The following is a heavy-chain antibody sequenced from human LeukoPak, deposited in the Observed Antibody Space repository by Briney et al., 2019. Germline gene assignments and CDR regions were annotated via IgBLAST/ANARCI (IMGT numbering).Heavy chain of an antibody. J-gene: IGHJ4*02. Sequence: SETLSLTCTVSGGSISSYYWSWIRQPPGKGLEWIGYIYYSGSTNYNPSLKSRVTISVDTSKNQFSLKLSFVTAADTAVYYCARVYSGSYYYFDYWGQGTLVTVSS. V-gene: IGHV4-59*01. CDR1: GGSISSYY. CDR3: ARVYSGSYYYFDY. D-gene: IGHD1-26*01. CDR2: IYYSGST.